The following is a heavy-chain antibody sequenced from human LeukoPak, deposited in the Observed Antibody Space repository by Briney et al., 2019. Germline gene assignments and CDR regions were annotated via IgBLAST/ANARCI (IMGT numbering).Heavy chain of an antibody. CDR2: INWNGGST. J-gene: IGHJ4*02. Sequence: GGSLRLSCAASGFTFDDYGMSWVRQAPGKGLEWVSGINWNGGSTGYADSVKGRFTISRDNSKNTMYLQMNSLRAEDTAVYYCARGPSGYHNTGGQGTLVTVSS. V-gene: IGHV3-20*04. CDR1: GFTFDDYG. D-gene: IGHD5-12*01. CDR3: ARGPSGYHNT.